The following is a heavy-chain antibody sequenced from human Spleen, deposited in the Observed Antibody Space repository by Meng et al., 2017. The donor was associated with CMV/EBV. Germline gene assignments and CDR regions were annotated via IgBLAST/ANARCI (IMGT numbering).Heavy chain of an antibody. V-gene: IGHV4-38-2*02. CDR2: VHHSGNT. D-gene: IGHD1-14*01. Sequence: SETLSLTCTVSSYSISSGYFWGWIRQPPGKGLEWIGSVHHSGNTYYNPSLKSRLTISVDTSKNQFSLKLNSVTAADTAVYYCARGPRSEAWGSESAFDIWGQGTMVTVSS. CDR1: SYSISSGYF. CDR3: ARGPRSEAWGSESAFDI. J-gene: IGHJ3*02.